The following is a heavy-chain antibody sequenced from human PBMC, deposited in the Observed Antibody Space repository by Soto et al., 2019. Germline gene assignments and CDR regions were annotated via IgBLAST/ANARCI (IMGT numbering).Heavy chain of an antibody. D-gene: IGHD3-10*01. Sequence: SETLSLTCTVSGGSISSYYWGWIRQPPGKGLEWIGSIYYSGSTYYNPSLKSRVTISVDTSKNQFSLKLSSVTAADTAVYYCARRLVRGVNTDPYYFDYWGQGTLVTVSP. J-gene: IGHJ4*02. V-gene: IGHV4-39*01. CDR1: GGSISSYY. CDR3: ARRLVRGVNTDPYYFDY. CDR2: IYYSGST.